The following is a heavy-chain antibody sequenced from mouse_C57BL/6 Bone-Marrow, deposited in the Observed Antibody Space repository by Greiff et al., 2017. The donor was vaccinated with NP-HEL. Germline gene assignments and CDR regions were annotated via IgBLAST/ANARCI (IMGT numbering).Heavy chain of an antibody. CDR1: GFTFSDFY. CDR2: SRNKANDYTT. D-gene: IGHD1-1*01. Sequence: DVMLVESGGGLVQSGRSLRLSCATSGFTFSDFYMEWVRQAPGKGLEWIAASRNKANDYTTEYSASVKGRFIVSRDTSQSILYLQMNALRAEDTAIYYCARDAHYGSSYAWFAYWGQGTLVTVSA. J-gene: IGHJ3*01. CDR3: ARDAHYGSSYAWFAY. V-gene: IGHV7-1*01.